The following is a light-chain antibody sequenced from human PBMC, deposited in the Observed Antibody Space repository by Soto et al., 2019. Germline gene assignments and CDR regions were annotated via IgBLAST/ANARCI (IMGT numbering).Light chain of an antibody. CDR3: SSFTSSTTDV. CDR1: SSDVGSYNH. CDR2: NVN. V-gene: IGLV2-14*01. Sequence: QSVLTQSASVSGSPGQSITISCTGTSSDVGSYNHVSWYQQHPGEVPKLIIFNVNDRPSGVSNRFSGSKSGNTASLTISWLQAEDEADYYCSSFTSSTTDVFGTGTKVTVL. J-gene: IGLJ1*01.